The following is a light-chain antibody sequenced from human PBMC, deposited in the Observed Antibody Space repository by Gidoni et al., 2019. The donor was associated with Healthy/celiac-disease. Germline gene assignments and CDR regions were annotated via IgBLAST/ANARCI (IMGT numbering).Light chain of an antibody. CDR2: DDS. CDR3: QVWDSSSDHVV. Sequence: SYVLTQPPSVSGAPGQTARITCGGNHLGSKSVHWYQQKPGQAPVLVVYDDSARPSGSPERFSGSNAGNTATLTISRVEAGDEADYYCQVWDSSSDHVVFGGGTKLTVL. V-gene: IGLV3-21*02. J-gene: IGLJ2*01. CDR1: HLGSKS.